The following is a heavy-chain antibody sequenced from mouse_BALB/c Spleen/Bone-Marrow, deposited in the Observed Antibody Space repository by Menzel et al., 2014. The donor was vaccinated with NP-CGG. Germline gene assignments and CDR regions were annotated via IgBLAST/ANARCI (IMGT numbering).Heavy chain of an antibody. CDR1: GYTFTSYY. V-gene: IGHV1S81*02. J-gene: IGHJ3*01. CDR3: TTSRGYNWFAY. D-gene: IGHD2-2*01. CDR2: INPSNGGA. Sequence: QVQLKESEAELVKPGASVKLSCKASGYTFTSYYMYWVKQRPGQGLEWIREINPSNGGADFNEKFKIKATLTVDKSSSTAYMQLSSLTSEDSAVYYCTTSRGYNWFAYWGQGTLVTVSA.